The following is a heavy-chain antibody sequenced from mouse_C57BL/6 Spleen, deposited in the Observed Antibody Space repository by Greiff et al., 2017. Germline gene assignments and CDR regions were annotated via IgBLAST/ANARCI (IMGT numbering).Heavy chain of an antibody. V-gene: IGHV3-6*01. CDR1: GYSITSGYY. J-gene: IGHJ4*01. CDR2: ISYDGSN. CDR3: ARNTLYYYAMDY. Sequence: DVKLQESGPGLVKPSQSLSLTCSVTGYSITSGYYWNWIRQFPGNQLEWMGYISYDGSNNYNPYLKNRISIPRDTSKNQFFLKLNSVTTEDTATYYCARNTLYYYAMDYWGQGASVTVSS. D-gene: IGHD5-1-1*01.